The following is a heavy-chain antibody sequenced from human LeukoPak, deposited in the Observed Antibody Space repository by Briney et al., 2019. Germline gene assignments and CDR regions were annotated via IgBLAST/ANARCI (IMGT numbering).Heavy chain of an antibody. D-gene: IGHD2-2*02. J-gene: IGHJ4*02. CDR2: IYYSGST. CDR3: ARHVMVPTLNIVVVPAAINYFDY. Sequence: SETLSLTCTVSGGSISSSSYYWGCIRQPPGKGLEWIGSIYYSGSTYYNPSLKSRVTISVDTSKNQFSLKLSSVTAADTAVYYCARHVMVPTLNIVVVPAAINYFDYWGQGTLVTVSS. CDR1: GGSISSSSYY. V-gene: IGHV4-39*01.